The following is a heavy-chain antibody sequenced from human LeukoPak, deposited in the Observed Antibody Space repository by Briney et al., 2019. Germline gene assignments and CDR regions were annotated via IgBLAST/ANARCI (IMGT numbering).Heavy chain of an antibody. D-gene: IGHD6-19*01. Sequence: ASVKVSCKASGYTFTSYDINWVRQATGQGLEWMGWMNPNSGNTGYAQKFQGRVTMTRNTSISTAYMELSSLRSEDTAVYYCARGADSGGWYIFGYWGQGTLVTVSS. V-gene: IGHV1-8*01. CDR3: ARGADSGGWYIFGY. CDR2: MNPNSGNT. J-gene: IGHJ4*02. CDR1: GYTFTSYD.